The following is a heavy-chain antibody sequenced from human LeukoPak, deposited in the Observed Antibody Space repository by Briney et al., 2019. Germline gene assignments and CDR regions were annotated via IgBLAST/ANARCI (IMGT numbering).Heavy chain of an antibody. CDR3: ARTLYYYDSSGYYSDY. V-gene: IGHV3-7*01. Sequence: PGGSLRLSCAVSGFTFSSYWMSWVRQAPGKGLEWVDNIKQDGSEKYYVDSVKGRFTISRDNAKNSLYLQMNSLRAEDTAVYYCARTLYYYDSSGYYSDYWGQGTLVTVSS. J-gene: IGHJ4*02. D-gene: IGHD3-22*01. CDR2: IKQDGSEK. CDR1: GFTFSSYW.